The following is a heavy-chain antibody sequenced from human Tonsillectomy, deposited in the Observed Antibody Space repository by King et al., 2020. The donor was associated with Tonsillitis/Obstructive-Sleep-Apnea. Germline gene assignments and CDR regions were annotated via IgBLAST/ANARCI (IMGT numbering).Heavy chain of an antibody. CDR2: IKQDGSEK. CDR1: GFTLSSYW. V-gene: IGHV3-7*03. D-gene: IGHD2-15*01. J-gene: IGHJ3*02. CDR3: ARGLYCSGGSCYLAAFDI. Sequence: VQLVESGGGFVQPGGSLRLSCAASGFTLSSYWMTWVRQAPGKGLEWVANIKQDGSEKYHVDSVKGRFTISRDNAKNSLYLQMNSLRAEDTAVYYCARGLYCSGGSCYLAAFDIWGQGTMVTVSS.